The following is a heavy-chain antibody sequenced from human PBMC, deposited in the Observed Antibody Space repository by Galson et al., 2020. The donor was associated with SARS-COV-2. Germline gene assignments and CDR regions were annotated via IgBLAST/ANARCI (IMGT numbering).Heavy chain of an antibody. J-gene: IGHJ6*02. Sequence: ASVNVSFKASGYTFTSYYMHWLRQSPGQGLELMGIINHIDGSTSYAQKFQRKVTMTSDTSTSTVYMELSSLRSEDTAVYYCASDPTVVTGGYYYYGMDVWGQGTTVTVSS. CDR2: INHIDGST. CDR3: ASDPTVVTGGYYYYGMDV. CDR1: GYTFTSYY. V-gene: IGHV1-46*01. D-gene: IGHD7-27*01.